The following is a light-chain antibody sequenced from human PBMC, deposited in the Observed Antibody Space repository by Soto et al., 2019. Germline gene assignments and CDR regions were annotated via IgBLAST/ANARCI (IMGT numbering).Light chain of an antibody. CDR1: SSDVGGSNF. V-gene: IGLV2-11*01. J-gene: IGLJ3*02. CDR3: CSYAGNSLWV. CDR2: DVS. Sequence: QSALTQPRSVSGSPGQSVTISCTGTSSDVGGSNFVSWYQQHAGKAPKLVIYDVSKRPSGVPDRFSGSKSGNAASLTISGLQVEDEADYYCCSYAGNSLWVFGGGTKVTVL.